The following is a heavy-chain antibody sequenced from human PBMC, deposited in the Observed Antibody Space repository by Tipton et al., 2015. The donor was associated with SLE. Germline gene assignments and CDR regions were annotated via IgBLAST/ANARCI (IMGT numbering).Heavy chain of an antibody. J-gene: IGHJ3*02. Sequence: TLSLTCTVSGGSISSYYWSWIRQPAGKGLEWIGRIYTSGSTNYNPSLKSRVTISVDTSKNQFSLRLSSVTAADTAVYYCARGAAVAGRAFDIWGQGTMVTASS. CDR3: ARGAAVAGRAFDI. V-gene: IGHV4-4*07. CDR1: GGSISSYY. CDR2: IYTSGST. D-gene: IGHD6-19*01.